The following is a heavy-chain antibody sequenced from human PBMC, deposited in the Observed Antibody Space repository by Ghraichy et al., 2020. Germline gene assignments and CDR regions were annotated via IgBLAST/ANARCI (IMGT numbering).Heavy chain of an antibody. CDR1: GYTFTSYG. CDR3: ARDGIQLWFLGGSRNYYGMDV. J-gene: IGHJ6*02. D-gene: IGHD5-18*01. Sequence: ASVKVSCKASGYTFTSYGISWVRQAPGQGLEWMGWISAYNGNTNYAQKLQGRVTMTTDTSTSTAYMELRSLTSDDTAVYYCARDGIQLWFLGGSRNYYGMDVWGQGTTVTVSS. CDR2: ISAYNGNT. V-gene: IGHV1-18*04.